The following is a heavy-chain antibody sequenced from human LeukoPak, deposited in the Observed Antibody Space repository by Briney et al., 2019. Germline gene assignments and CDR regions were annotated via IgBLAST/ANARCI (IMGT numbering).Heavy chain of an antibody. V-gene: IGHV3-74*01. J-gene: IGHJ6*03. CDR2: INSDGSST. CDR3: ARGAMVRGVIYYYYYMDV. D-gene: IGHD3-10*01. CDR1: GFTFSSYW. Sequence: GSLRLSCAASGFTFSSYWMHWVRQAPGKGLVWVSRINSDGSSTSYADSVKGRFTISRDNAKNTLYLQMNSLRAEDTAVYYCARGAMVRGVIYYYYYMDVWGKGTTVTISS.